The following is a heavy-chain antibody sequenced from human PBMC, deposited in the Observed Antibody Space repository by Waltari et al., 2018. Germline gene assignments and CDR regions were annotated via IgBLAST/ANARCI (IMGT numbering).Heavy chain of an antibody. V-gene: IGHV3-7*01. J-gene: IGHJ3*02. CDR1: RFTFSNYW. Sequence: EVLLVESGGGLVQTGGSLSLSCGASRFTFSNYWMNWCRQAPGKGLEGVANINQDGSEEYYVDSVKGRFTISRDNAKNSLYLEMKTLRAEDTAIYYCARTGARWLQFAAFDIWGQGTMVTVSS. CDR3: ARTGARWLQFAAFDI. CDR2: INQDGSEE. D-gene: IGHD5-12*01.